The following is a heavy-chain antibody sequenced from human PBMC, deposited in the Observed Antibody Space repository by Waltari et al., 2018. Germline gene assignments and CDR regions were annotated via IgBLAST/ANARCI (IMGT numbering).Heavy chain of an antibody. CDR2: INPSGGST. Sequence: QVQLVQSGAEVKKPGASVKVSCKASGYTFTSYYMHCVRQAPGQGLEWMGIINPSGGSTSYAQKFQGRVTMTRDTSTSTVYMELSSLRSEDTAVYYCAREDEGVGAPGDWGQGTLVTVSS. CDR3: AREDEGVGAPGD. D-gene: IGHD1-26*01. CDR1: GYTFTSYY. J-gene: IGHJ4*02. V-gene: IGHV1-46*01.